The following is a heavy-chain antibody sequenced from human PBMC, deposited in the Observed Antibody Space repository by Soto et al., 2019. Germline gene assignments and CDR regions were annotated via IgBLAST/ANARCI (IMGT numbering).Heavy chain of an antibody. CDR1: GFTFSSYA. J-gene: IGHJ5*02. CDR3: AKSASSSWHRVINWFDP. D-gene: IGHD6-13*01. V-gene: IGHV3-23*01. CDR2: ISGSGGST. Sequence: GGSLRLSCAASGFTFSSYAMSWVRQAQGKGLEWVSAISGSGGSTYYADSVKGRFTISRDNSKNTLYLQMNSLRAEDTAVYYCAKSASSSWHRVINWFDPWGQGTLVTVSS.